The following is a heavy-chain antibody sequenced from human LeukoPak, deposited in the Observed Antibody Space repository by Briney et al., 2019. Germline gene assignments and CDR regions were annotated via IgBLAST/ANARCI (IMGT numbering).Heavy chain of an antibody. CDR2: IKPDGSEK. CDR1: GFTFNNYW. D-gene: IGHD6-19*01. V-gene: IGHV3-7*01. J-gene: IGHJ4*02. CDR3: VGPYSSGPPFDY. Sequence: GGSLRLSRAASGFTFNNYWMTWVGQVPGKGLEWLANIKPDGSEKYYVDSVKGRFTISRDNAENSLYLQMNSLRVEDTAIYYCVGPYSSGPPFDYWGQGTLVTVSS.